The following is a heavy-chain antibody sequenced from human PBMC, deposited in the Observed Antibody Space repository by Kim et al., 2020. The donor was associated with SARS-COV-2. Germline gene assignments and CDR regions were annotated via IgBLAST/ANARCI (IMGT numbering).Heavy chain of an antibody. Sequence: YYADSVKGRFTISRDNAKNSLYLQMNSLRAEDTAVYYCAGAGGRYFDWIHWGQGTLVTVSS. V-gene: IGHV3-21*01. D-gene: IGHD3-9*01. CDR3: AGAGGRYFDWIH. J-gene: IGHJ4*02.